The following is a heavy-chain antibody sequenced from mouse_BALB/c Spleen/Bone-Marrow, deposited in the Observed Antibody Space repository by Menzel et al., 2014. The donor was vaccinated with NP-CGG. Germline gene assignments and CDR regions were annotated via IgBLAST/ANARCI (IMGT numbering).Heavy chain of an antibody. CDR2: IYPGDGDT. CDR1: GYAFSTYW. J-gene: IGHJ3*01. CDR3: AKVTTGFAY. Sequence: QVQLQQSGAELVRPGSSVKISCKASGYAFSTYWMTWVKQRPGQGLEWIGQIYPGDGDTKYNGKFKGKATLTADNSSSTAYMQLSSLTSEDSAVYFCAKVTTGFAYWGQGTLVTVSA. V-gene: IGHV1-80*01. D-gene: IGHD2-2*01.